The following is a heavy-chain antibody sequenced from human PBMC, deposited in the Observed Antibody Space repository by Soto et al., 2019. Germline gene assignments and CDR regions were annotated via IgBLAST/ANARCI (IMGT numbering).Heavy chain of an antibody. D-gene: IGHD3-9*01. CDR1: GFTFNTYV. CDR3: ARAYFRYFDY. Sequence: GWSLRLSCAASGFTFNTYVMSWVRQAPGKGLEWVSYISSSGSTIYYADSVKGRFTISRDNAKNSLYLQMNSLRAEDTAVYYCARAYFRYFDYWGQGTLVTVSS. V-gene: IGHV3-48*03. CDR2: ISSSGSTI. J-gene: IGHJ4*02.